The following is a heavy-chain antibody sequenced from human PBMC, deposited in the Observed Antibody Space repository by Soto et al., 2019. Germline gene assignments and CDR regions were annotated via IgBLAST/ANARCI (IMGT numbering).Heavy chain of an antibody. J-gene: IGHJ4*02. CDR3: ARAVPAAGYIYFDP. D-gene: IGHD6-13*01. Sequence: QVDLVQSGAEVKEPGASVRISCEASGYTFTSYGIHWLRQAPGQRLEWMGWINTGSSNTRYSPKFQARVTITRDTSARTAYMELNSLRSEDTAVYYGARAVPAAGYIYFDPWGQGTLVTVSS. V-gene: IGHV1-3*04. CDR1: GYTFTSYG. CDR2: INTGSSNT.